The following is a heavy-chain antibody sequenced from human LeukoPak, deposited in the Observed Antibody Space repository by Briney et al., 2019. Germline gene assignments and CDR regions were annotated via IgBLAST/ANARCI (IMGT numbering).Heavy chain of an antibody. J-gene: IGHJ3*02. CDR3: ARPHVEMATVDAFDI. D-gene: IGHD5-24*01. V-gene: IGHV1-69*05. CDR2: IIPIFGTA. Sequence: SVKVSCKASGGTFSSYTISWVRQAPGQGLEWMGGIIPIFGTANYAQKFQGRVTITTDESTSTAYMELSSLRSEDTAVYYCARPHVEMATVDAFDIWGQGTMVTVSS. CDR1: GGTFSSYT.